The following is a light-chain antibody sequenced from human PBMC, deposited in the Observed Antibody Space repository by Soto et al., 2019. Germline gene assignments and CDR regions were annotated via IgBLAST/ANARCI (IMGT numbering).Light chain of an antibody. V-gene: IGLV2-14*03. CDR2: HVT. CDR3: CSLTTSPTYV. J-gene: IGLJ1*01. CDR1: SSDIGHYDY. Sequence: QSVLTQPASVSGSPGQSITISCTGTSSDIGHYDYVSWYQQHPGKAPKLMIYHVTYRPSGVSNRYSGSKSGNSASLTISGLQAVDEDSYSCCSLTTSPTYVFGRGTKLTVL.